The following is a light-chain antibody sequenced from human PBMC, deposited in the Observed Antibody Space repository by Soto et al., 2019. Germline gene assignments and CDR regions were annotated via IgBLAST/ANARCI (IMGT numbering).Light chain of an antibody. CDR1: SSNIGAGYD. V-gene: IGLV1-40*01. CDR3: HSYDVSLSGPV. J-gene: IGLJ2*01. Sequence: QSVLTQPPSVSGAPGQRGTISCTGSSSNIGAGYDVHWYQQLPGTAPKVLIYDNNSRPSGVPGRFSGSKSGTSASLAITGLQAEDEADYYCHSYDVSLSGPVFGGGTKLTVL. CDR2: DNN.